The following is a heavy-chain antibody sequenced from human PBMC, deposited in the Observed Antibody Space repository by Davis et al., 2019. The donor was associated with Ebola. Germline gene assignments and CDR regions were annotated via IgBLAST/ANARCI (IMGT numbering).Heavy chain of an antibody. CDR2: IKGKSQGGTT. J-gene: IGHJ5*02. V-gene: IGHV3-15*01. Sequence: GESLKISCSASGFIFTNAWVTWVRQAPGEGLEWVGLIKGKSQGGTTEYSEPVKGRFTISTDDSKNTLYLQMNSLKIEDTAMYYCTTAASSFRSNLWGRGTLVTVSS. D-gene: IGHD6-6*01. CDR3: TTAASSFRSNL. CDR1: GFIFTNAW.